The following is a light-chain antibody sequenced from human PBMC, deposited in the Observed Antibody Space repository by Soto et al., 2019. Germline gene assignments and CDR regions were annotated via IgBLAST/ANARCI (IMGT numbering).Light chain of an antibody. Sequence: QPVLTQSPSASASPGASVKLTCTLSSGHSNYAIAWHQQQPEKGPRYLMKLNNDGSHSKGDGIPDRFSGSSSGAERYLTISSLQSEDESDYYCQTWDTGISVVFGGGTKLTVL. CDR3: QTWDTGISVV. CDR1: SGHSNYA. V-gene: IGLV4-69*01. CDR2: LNNDGSH. J-gene: IGLJ2*01.